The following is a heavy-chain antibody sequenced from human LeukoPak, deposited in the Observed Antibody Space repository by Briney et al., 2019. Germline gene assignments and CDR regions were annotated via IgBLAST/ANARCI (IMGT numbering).Heavy chain of an antibody. CDR3: AKWGDYDVLTGYYVSDY. CDR2: ITGSGGNT. D-gene: IGHD3-9*01. CDR1: VFTFSNYA. V-gene: IGHV3-23*01. J-gene: IGHJ4*02. Sequence: GACLRLSCAVSVFTFSNYAMSWVRQAPGKGLEWVSAITGSGGNTYYADSVKGRFTISRDISKNTVFLQMSSLRAEHTAVYYCAKWGDYDVLTGYYVSDYWGQGTLVTVSS.